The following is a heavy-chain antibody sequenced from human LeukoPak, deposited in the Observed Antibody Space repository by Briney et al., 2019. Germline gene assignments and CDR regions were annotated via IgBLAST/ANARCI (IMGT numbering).Heavy chain of an antibody. V-gene: IGHV1-2*02. CDR2: INPNSGGT. Sequence: GASVKVSCKASRYTFTGYYMHLVRQAPGQGLEGLGWINPNSGGTNYAQKFQGRVTMTRDTSISTAYMELSRLRSDDTAVYYCARVGRSGDWFDPWGQGTLVTVSS. CDR1: RYTFTGYY. CDR3: ARVGRSGDWFDP. J-gene: IGHJ5*02. D-gene: IGHD1-14*01.